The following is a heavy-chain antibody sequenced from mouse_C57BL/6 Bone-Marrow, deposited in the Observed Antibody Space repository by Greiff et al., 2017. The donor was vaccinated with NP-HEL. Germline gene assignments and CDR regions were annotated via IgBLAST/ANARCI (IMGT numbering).Heavy chain of an antibody. V-gene: IGHV1-80*01. CDR3: ARSGVITTVAYYFDY. Sequence: QVQLKQSGAELVKPGASVKISCKASGYAFSSYWMNWVKQRPGKGLEWIGQIYPGDGDTNYNGKFKGKATLTADKSSSTAYMQLSSLTSEDSAVYFCARSGVITTVAYYFDYWGQGTTLTVSS. J-gene: IGHJ2*01. CDR2: IYPGDGDT. CDR1: GYAFSSYW. D-gene: IGHD1-1*01.